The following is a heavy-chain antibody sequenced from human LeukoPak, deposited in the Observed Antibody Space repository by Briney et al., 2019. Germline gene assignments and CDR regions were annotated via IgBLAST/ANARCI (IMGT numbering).Heavy chain of an antibody. CDR3: AVIPPLVTLFEDS. D-gene: IGHD1-14*01. J-gene: IGHJ4*02. Sequence: SETLSLTCAVYGGSLSDYYWSWIRQPPGKGLEWIGEINHSGSTNYNPSLKSQVTISVDTSKNQFSLKLTSVTAADTAVYYCAVIPPLVTLFEDSWGQGTLVTVSS. CDR1: GGSLSDYY. CDR2: INHSGST. V-gene: IGHV4-34*01.